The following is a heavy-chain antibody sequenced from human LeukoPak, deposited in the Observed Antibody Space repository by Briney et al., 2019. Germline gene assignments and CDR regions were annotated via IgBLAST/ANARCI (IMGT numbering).Heavy chain of an antibody. Sequence: MPSGTLSLTCAVSGGSISSSNWWSWVRQPPGQGLEWIGEIYHSGSTNYNPSLKSRVTISVDKSKNQFSLKLSSVTAADTAVYYCARKSMDYYGSGDFDNWGQGTLVTVSS. CDR2: IYHSGST. V-gene: IGHV4-4*02. D-gene: IGHD3-10*01. CDR3: ARKSMDYYGSGDFDN. J-gene: IGHJ4*02. CDR1: GGSISSSNW.